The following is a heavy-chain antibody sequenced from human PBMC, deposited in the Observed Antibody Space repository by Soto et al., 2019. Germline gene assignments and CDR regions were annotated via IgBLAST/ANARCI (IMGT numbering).Heavy chain of an antibody. J-gene: IGHJ6*03. CDR2: IYYSGST. Sequence: SETLSLTCTVSGGSISSGGYYWSWIRQHPGKGLEWIGYIYYSGSTYYNPSLKSRVTISVDTSKNQFSLKLSSVTAADTAVYYCARDIPSLRYCSSTSCQAGYMDVWGKGTTVTVSS. CDR3: ARDIPSLRYCSSTSCQAGYMDV. V-gene: IGHV4-31*03. CDR1: GGSISSGGYY. D-gene: IGHD2-2*01.